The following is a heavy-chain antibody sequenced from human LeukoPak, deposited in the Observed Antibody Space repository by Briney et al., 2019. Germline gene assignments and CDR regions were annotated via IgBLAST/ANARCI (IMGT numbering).Heavy chain of an antibody. Sequence: SETLSLTCAVYGGSFSGYYWSWVRQPPGKGLEWIGEINHSGSTNYNPSLKSRVTISVDTSKNQFSLQLNSVTPEDTAVYYCARGIWWLRQWVGHYDYWGQGTLVTVSS. CDR3: ARGIWWLRQWVGHYDY. V-gene: IGHV4-34*01. J-gene: IGHJ4*02. CDR2: INHSGST. D-gene: IGHD5-12*01. CDR1: GGSFSGYY.